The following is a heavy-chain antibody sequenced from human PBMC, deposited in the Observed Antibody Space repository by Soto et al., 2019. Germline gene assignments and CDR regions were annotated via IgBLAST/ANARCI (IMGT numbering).Heavy chain of an antibody. D-gene: IGHD2-8*01. CDR3: ARNGDCTRPGCIVGWLDP. J-gene: IGHJ5*02. CDR2: IYCSGST. V-gene: IGHV4-38-2*01. CDR1: GFTVSSNY. Sequence: PGGSLRLSCAASGFTVSSNYMSWVRQAPGKGLEWIGSIYCSGSTYYNPSLKSRVTISVDKSKNQFSLKLSSVTAADTAMYYCARNGDCTRPGCIVGWLDPWGPGTLVTVSS.